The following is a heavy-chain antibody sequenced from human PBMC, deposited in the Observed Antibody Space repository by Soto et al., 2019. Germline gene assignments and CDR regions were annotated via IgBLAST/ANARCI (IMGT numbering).Heavy chain of an antibody. CDR2: IKKDGSER. V-gene: IGHV3-7*01. CDR3: ARDNGYENYFDY. Sequence: GGSLRLSCAASGFTFGSYWMSWVRQAPGKGLEWLANIKKDGSERYYVDSVRGRFTISRDNAKNSLYLQMNSLRAEDTAVYYCARDNGYENYFDYWGQGTLVTVSS. D-gene: IGHD6-13*01. CDR1: GFTFGSYW. J-gene: IGHJ4*02.